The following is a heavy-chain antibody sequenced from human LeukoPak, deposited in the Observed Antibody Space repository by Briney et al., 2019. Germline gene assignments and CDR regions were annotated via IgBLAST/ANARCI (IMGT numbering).Heavy chain of an antibody. Sequence: GGSLRLSCAASGFTFSSYSMNWVRQAPGKGLEWVSSISSSSSYIYYADSVKGRFTISRDNAKNSLYLQMNSLRAEDTAVYYCARDYSSGWYEDYFDYWGQGTLVTVFS. CDR1: GFTFSSYS. J-gene: IGHJ4*02. CDR2: ISSSSSYI. CDR3: ARDYSSGWYEDYFDY. V-gene: IGHV3-21*01. D-gene: IGHD6-19*01.